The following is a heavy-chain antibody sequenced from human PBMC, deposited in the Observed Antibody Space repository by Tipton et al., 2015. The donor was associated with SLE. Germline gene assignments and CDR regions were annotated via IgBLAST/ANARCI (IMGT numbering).Heavy chain of an antibody. Sequence: SLRLSCAASGFTFSSYAMHWVRQAPGKGLEWVAVISYDGSNKYYADSVKGRFTISRDNAKNSLYLQMGRLRAEDTAVYYCARLEGDDYGDFRPYWGQGTLVTVSS. CDR3: ARLEGDDYGDFRPY. V-gene: IGHV3-30-3*01. J-gene: IGHJ4*02. CDR1: GFTFSSYA. D-gene: IGHD4-17*01. CDR2: ISYDGSNK.